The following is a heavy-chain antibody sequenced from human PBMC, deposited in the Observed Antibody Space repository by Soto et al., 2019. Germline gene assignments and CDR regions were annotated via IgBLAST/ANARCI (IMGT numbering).Heavy chain of an antibody. CDR1: GGSISSSSYY. Sequence: SETLSLTCTVSGGSISSSSYYWGWIRQPPGKGLEWIGSIYYSGSTYYNPSLKSRVTISVDTSKNQFSLKLSSVTAAETAVYYRARNGVAAAKFDYWGQGTLVTVSS. V-gene: IGHV4-39*01. CDR2: IYYSGST. D-gene: IGHD6-13*01. J-gene: IGHJ4*02. CDR3: ARNGVAAAKFDY.